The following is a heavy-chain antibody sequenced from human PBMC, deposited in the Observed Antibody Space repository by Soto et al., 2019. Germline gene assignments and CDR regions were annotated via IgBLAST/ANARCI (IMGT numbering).Heavy chain of an antibody. CDR2: INHSGNT. J-gene: IGHJ5*02. V-gene: IGHV4-39*01. CDR1: GGSIGTSAYY. CDR3: SSRAPEGFDH. Sequence: PSETLSLTCAVSGGSIGTSAYYWGWIRQAPGKGLEWIGSINHSGNTYLSPSLKARVTMSVDTSKNSFSLKLRSATAADTGLYYCSSRAPEGFDHWGQGTLVTVSS.